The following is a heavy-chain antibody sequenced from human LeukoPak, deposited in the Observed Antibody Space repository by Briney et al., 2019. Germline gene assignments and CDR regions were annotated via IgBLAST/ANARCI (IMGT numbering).Heavy chain of an antibody. Sequence: GGSLRLSCAASGFTFSNCAMSWVRQAPGKGLEWVSAISGSGGSTYYADSVKGRFTISRDNSKNTLYLQMNSLRAEDTAVYYCAKVGYGYYYFDYWGQGTLVTVSS. CDR3: AKVGYGYYYFDY. D-gene: IGHD5-18*01. CDR1: GFTFSNCA. J-gene: IGHJ4*02. V-gene: IGHV3-23*01. CDR2: ISGSGGST.